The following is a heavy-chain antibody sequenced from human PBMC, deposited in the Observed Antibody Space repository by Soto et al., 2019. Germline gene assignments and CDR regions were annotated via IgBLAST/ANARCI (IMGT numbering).Heavy chain of an antibody. CDR1: GGTFSSYA. V-gene: IGHV1-69*01. Sequence: QVQLVQSGAEVKKPGSSVKVSCKASGGTFSSYAISWVRQGPGQGLEWMGGVIPICRTGNYAQKFQGRVTITADESTSTAYMELSSLRSEDTAVYYCARDDWQGAAAEKTYYYYYYGMDVWGQGTTVTVSS. D-gene: IGHD6-13*01. J-gene: IGHJ6*02. CDR3: ARDDWQGAAAEKTYYYYYYGMDV. CDR2: VIPICRTG.